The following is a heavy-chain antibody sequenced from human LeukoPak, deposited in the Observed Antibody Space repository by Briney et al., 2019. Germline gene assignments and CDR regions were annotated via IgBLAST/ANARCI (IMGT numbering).Heavy chain of an antibody. V-gene: IGHV3-48*02. CDR2: ISSGSSTI. J-gene: IGHJ4*02. CDR3: ASRRESFDC. Sequence: GGSLRLSCAASGFTFSTYSMSWVRQAPGKGLEWVSYISSGSSTIYYADSMKGRFTISRDNAKNSLYLQMNSLRDEDTAVYYCASRRESFDCWGQGTLVTVSS. CDR1: GFTFSTYS.